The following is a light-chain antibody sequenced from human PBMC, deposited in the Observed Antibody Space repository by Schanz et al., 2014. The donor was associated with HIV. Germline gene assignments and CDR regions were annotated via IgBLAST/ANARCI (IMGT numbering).Light chain of an antibody. CDR3: QSFDTKLRAVV. Sequence: QSVLTQPPSVSGAPGQEVTISCTIGATYGVHWYQQLPGTAPKLLIFGSSNRPPGVPDRFSGSKSGTSASLDITGLQAEDEGDYFCQSFDTKLRAVVFGGGTKLTVL. CDR1: IGATYG. V-gene: IGLV1-40*01. CDR2: GSS. J-gene: IGLJ2*01.